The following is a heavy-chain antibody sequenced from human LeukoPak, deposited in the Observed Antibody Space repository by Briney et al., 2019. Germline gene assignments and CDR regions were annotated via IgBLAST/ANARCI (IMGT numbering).Heavy chain of an antibody. J-gene: IGHJ5*02. D-gene: IGHD6-13*01. CDR1: GSTFSSYG. CDR3: AKMAGYSNSLFDP. V-gene: IGHV3-30*02. Sequence: GGSLRLSCAASGSTFSSYGMHWVRQAPGKGLEWVSFIRYDGSNKYYADSVKGRFTISRDNSKNTLYLQMNSLRAEDTAVYYCAKMAGYSNSLFDPWGQGTLVTVSS. CDR2: IRYDGSNK.